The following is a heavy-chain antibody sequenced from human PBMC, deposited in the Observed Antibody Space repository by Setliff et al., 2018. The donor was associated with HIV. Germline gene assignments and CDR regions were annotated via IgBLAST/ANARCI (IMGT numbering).Heavy chain of an antibody. CDR2: IYSTGDT. CDR3: ARVRLTMIMMVDYFDL. V-gene: IGHV4-4*07. Sequence: PSETLSLTCSVSGGSISNFYWSWIRQPPGKGLEWVGRIYSTGDTNYNPSLKSRVTLSADTSKNQLSLSLTSVTAADTAVYYCARVRLTMIMMVDYFDLWGQGTLVTVSS. CDR1: GGSISNFY. D-gene: IGHD3-22*01. J-gene: IGHJ4*02.